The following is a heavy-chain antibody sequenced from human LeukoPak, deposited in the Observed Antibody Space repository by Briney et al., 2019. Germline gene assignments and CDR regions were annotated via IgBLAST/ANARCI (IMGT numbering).Heavy chain of an antibody. J-gene: IGHJ4*02. Sequence: SETLSLTCTVSGGSISSGDYYWSWIRQPPGKGLEWIGYIYYSGSTYYNPSLKSRVTISVDTSKNQFSLKLSSVTAADTAVYYCARGLRGYYFDYWGQGTLVTVSS. D-gene: IGHD5/OR15-5a*01. V-gene: IGHV4-30-4*01. CDR2: IYYSGST. CDR1: GGSISSGDYY. CDR3: ARGLRGYYFDY.